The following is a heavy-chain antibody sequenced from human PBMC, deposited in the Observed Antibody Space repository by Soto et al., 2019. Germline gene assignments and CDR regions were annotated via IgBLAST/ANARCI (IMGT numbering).Heavy chain of an antibody. CDR3: TTDLHSSSWKPSDY. Sequence: SLRLSCAASGFTFSNAWMSWVRQAPGKGLEWVGRIKSKTDGGTTDYAAPVKGRFTISRDDSKNTLYLQMNSLKTEDTAVYYCTTDLHSSSWKPSDYLGQGTLVTVSS. CDR2: IKSKTDGGTT. CDR1: GFTFSNAW. J-gene: IGHJ4*02. V-gene: IGHV3-15*01. D-gene: IGHD6-13*01.